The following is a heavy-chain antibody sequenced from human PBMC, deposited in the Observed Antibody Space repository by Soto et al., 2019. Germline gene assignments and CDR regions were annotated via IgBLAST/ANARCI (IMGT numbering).Heavy chain of an antibody. V-gene: IGHV4-31*03. D-gene: IGHD3-10*01. Sequence: SETLSLTCTVSGGSISSGAYYWSWIRQHPGKGLEWIGYIYFSGRTDYNPSLKSRVTISLDTSKNQFSLKLSSVTAEDTAVYYCARALTYGSGFHYWGQGARGTASS. CDR3: ARALTYGSGFHY. J-gene: IGHJ4*02. CDR2: IYFSGRT. CDR1: GGSISSGAYY.